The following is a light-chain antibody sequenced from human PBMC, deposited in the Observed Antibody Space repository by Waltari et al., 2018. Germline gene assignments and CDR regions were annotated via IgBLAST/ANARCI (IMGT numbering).Light chain of an antibody. CDR2: GNT. CDR3: QSFDSSLSASV. CDR1: SSNFGAGYD. V-gene: IGLV1-40*01. J-gene: IGLJ3*02. Sequence: QSVLTQPPSMSGAPGQNVTIPCTGGSSNFGAGYDVHWYQQFPGAAPKLLIFGNTNRASGVPGRFSGSKSGTSASLAIAGLQSEDEADCQSFDSSLSASVFGGGTKLTVL.